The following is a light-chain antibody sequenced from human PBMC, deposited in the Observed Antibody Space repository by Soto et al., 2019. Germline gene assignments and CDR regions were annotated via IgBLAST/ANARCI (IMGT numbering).Light chain of an antibody. Sequence: DLQMTQSPSSLSASVGGRVTITFRASQGISNYLAWYQQKPGKFPKLLIYAASTLQSGVPSRFSGSGSGTDFTLTISSLQPEDVASYYCQNHDSAPITFGQGTRLEIK. CDR3: QNHDSAPIT. CDR1: QGISNY. CDR2: AAS. V-gene: IGKV1-27*01. J-gene: IGKJ5*01.